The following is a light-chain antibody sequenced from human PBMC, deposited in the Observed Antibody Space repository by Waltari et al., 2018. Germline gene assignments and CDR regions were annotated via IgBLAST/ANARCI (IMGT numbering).Light chain of an antibody. Sequence: QLVLPQSPAASASRGASINLTCTMSSGHSRNRPEWLQHQPKRGPRYLMKVNSDGTHSKGDDIPDRFSGSSSGAERYLTISSLQSEDEADYYCQTGGHGTWVFGGGTKVTVL. V-gene: IGLV4-69*01. J-gene: IGLJ3*02. CDR3: QTGGHGTWV. CDR1: SGHSRNR. CDR2: VNSDGTH.